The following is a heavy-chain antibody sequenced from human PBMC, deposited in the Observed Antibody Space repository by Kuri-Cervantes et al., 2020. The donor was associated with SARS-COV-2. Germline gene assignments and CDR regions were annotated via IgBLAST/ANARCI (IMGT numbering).Heavy chain of an antibody. CDR1: GFTFSSYA. CDR3: AKDPLYRGTYDLGKLDS. V-gene: IGHV3-30*02. J-gene: IGHJ4*02. D-gene: IGHD3-3*01. CDR2: LRYDGGEK. Sequence: GESLKISCAASGFTFSSYAMSWVRQAPGKGLEWVAFLRYDGGEKHYADSVKGRFTISRDNSKNTLYLEMNSLRVEDTAVYYCAKDPLYRGTYDLGKLDSWGRGTLVTVSS.